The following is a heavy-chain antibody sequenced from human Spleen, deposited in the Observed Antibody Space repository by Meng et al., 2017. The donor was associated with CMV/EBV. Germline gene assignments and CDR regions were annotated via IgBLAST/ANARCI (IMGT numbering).Heavy chain of an antibody. CDR2: ISAYNGNT. D-gene: IGHD3-10*01. CDR1: GYTFTDYG. Sequence: ASVKVSCKAFGYTFTDYGISWVRQAPGQGLYWMGWISAYNGNTNYAQKFGGRVTMTTDTFTNIAYMELRSLRSDDTAVYYCARGGFGGLMAFYFDYWGQGTLVTVSS. J-gene: IGHJ4*02. V-gene: IGHV1-18*01. CDR3: ARGGFGGLMAFYFDY.